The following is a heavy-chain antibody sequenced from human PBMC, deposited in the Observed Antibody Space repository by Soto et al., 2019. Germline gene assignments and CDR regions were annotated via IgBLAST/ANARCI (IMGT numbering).Heavy chain of an antibody. Sequence: GGSLRLSCAASGFTFSSFPRHWVRQAPGNVLEWVAVISYDGSNKYYADSVKGRFTISRDNSKNTLYLQMNSLRAEDTAVYYCARRGGGYSGSYLGYFDYWGQGTLVTVS. V-gene: IGHV3-30-3*01. J-gene: IGHJ4*02. CDR2: ISYDGSNK. CDR1: GFTFSSFP. D-gene: IGHD1-26*01. CDR3: ARRGGGYSGSYLGYFDY.